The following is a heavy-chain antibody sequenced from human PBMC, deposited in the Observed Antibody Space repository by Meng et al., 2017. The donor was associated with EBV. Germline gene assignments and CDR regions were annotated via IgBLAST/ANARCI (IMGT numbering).Heavy chain of an antibody. D-gene: IGHD6-13*01. CDR2: IIPIFGTA. CDR3: ARAEIAAAGRLDY. Sequence: QVQLVQSVAEFKKPGSSVQGSCKASGGTFRSYAISWVRQDPAQGLEWTGGIIPIFGTANYAQKFQGRVTITADKSTSTAYMELSSLRSEDTAVYYCARAEIAAAGRLDYWGQGTLVTVSS. V-gene: IGHV1-69*06. J-gene: IGHJ4*02. CDR1: GGTFRSYA.